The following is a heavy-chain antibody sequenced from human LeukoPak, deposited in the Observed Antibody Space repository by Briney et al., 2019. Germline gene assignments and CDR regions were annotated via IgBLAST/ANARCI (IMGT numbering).Heavy chain of an antibody. D-gene: IGHD6-13*01. V-gene: IGHV4-31*03. Sequence: SETLSLTCTVSGGSISSGGYYWSWIRQHPGKGLEWIGYIYYSGSTYYNPSLKSRVTISVDTSKNQFSLKLSSVTAADTAVYYCARTLRIAAATYPFDPWGQGTLVTVSS. CDR1: GGSISSGGYY. J-gene: IGHJ5*02. CDR2: IYYSGST. CDR3: ARTLRIAAATYPFDP.